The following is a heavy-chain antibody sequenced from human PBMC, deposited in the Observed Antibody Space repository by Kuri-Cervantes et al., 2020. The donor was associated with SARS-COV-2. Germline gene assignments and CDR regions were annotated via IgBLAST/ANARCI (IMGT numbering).Heavy chain of an antibody. CDR2: IIPIFGTA. J-gene: IGHJ6*03. Sequence: SVKVSCKVSGYTLTELSMHWARQAPGQGLEWMGGIIPIFGTANYAQKFQGRVTITADESTSTAYMELSSLRSEDTAVYYCALGYWGSGYPRNYYYMDVWGKGTTVTVSS. CDR3: ALGYWGSGYPRNYYYMDV. D-gene: IGHD3-22*01. V-gene: IGHV1-69*13. CDR1: GYTLTELS.